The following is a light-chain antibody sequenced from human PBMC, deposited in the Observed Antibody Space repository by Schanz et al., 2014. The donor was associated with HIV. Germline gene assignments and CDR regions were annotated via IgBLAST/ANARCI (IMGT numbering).Light chain of an antibody. J-gene: IGLJ3*02. CDR1: SSNVGSNA. Sequence: QSVLTQPPSASETPGQRVTISCSGSSSNVGSNAVNWYHHLPGAAPKLLIYSNNQRPSGVPDRFSGSKSGTSASLAISGLQSEDGGDYYCAAWDDSPLWVFGGGTKLTVL. V-gene: IGLV1-44*01. CDR3: AAWDDSPLWV. CDR2: SNN.